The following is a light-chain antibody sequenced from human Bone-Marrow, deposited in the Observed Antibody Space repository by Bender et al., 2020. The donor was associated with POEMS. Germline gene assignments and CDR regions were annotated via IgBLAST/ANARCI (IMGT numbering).Light chain of an antibody. Sequence: QSVLTQPPSVSGAPGQRVTISCTGSSSNIGAGYDVQWYQQVPGRAPKLLIYNNNNRPSGVPDRFSGSKSGTSASLAITGLQAEDEADYYCQSHDRSLGGFYLFGTGTKVTVL. CDR3: QSHDRSLGGFYL. J-gene: IGLJ1*01. CDR1: SSNIGAGYD. V-gene: IGLV1-40*01. CDR2: NNN.